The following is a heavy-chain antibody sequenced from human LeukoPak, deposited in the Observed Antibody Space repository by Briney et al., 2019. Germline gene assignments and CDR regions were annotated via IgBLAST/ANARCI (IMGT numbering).Heavy chain of an antibody. Sequence: PGGSLRLSCAASGFTFNNYNMNWVRQAPGKGLEWVSSITSSSTYIYYADSVKGRFTISRDNSKNTLYLQMNSLRAEDTAVYYCAKDAVRGVIRLYYFDYWGQGTLVTVSS. J-gene: IGHJ4*02. CDR1: GFTFNNYN. CDR3: AKDAVRGVIRLYYFDY. CDR2: ITSSSTYI. V-gene: IGHV3-21*01. D-gene: IGHD3-10*01.